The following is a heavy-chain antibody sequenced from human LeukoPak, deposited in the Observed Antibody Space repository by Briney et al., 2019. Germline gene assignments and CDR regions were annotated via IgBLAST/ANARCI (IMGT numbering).Heavy chain of an antibody. CDR3: AKGGGWLYYFDY. V-gene: IGHV3-7*01. CDR2: IKEDGSEK. D-gene: IGHD6-19*01. Sequence: GGSLRLSCAASGFTFGSYWVHWVRQAPGQGLEWVANIKEDGSEKYYVDSVKGRFTISRDNAKNSLYLQMNSLRAEDTAVYYCAKGGGWLYYFDYWGQGTRVTVSS. CDR1: GFTFGSYW. J-gene: IGHJ4*02.